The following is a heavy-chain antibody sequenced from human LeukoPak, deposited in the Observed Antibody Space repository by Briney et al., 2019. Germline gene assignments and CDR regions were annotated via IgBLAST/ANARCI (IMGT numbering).Heavy chain of an antibody. CDR3: TRQVLRFLEGLYDY. V-gene: IGHV3-49*03. D-gene: IGHD3-3*01. CDR2: IRSKAYGGTT. Sequence: GGSLRLSCTASGFTFGDYGMSWFRQAPGKRLEWVGFIRSKAYGGTTEYAASVKGRFTISRDDSKSIAYVQMNSLKTEDTAVYYCTRQVLRFLEGLYDYWGQGTLVTVSS. J-gene: IGHJ4*02. CDR1: GFTFGDYG.